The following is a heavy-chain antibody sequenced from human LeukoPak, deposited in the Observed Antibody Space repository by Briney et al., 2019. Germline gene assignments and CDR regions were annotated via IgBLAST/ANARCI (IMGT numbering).Heavy chain of an antibody. D-gene: IGHD2-15*01. CDR1: GFTFSSYE. V-gene: IGHV3-48*03. CDR2: ISSSGSTI. J-gene: IGHJ4*02. CDR3: ARGSGLILYYFDY. Sequence: PGGSLRLSCAASGFTFSSYEMNWVRQAPGKGLEWVSYISSSGSTIYYADSVKGRFTISRDNAKNSLYLQMNSLRAEDTAVYYCARGSGLILYYFDYWGQGTLVTVSS.